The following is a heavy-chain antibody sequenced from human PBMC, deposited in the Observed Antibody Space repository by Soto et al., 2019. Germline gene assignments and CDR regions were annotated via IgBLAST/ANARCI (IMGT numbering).Heavy chain of an antibody. CDR3: ARGTAPYYYDSSGYYRHFDY. CDR1: GGTFSSYA. V-gene: IGHV1-69*06. Sequence: SVKVSCKASGGTFSSYAISWVRQAPGQGLEWMGGIIPIFGTANYAQKFQGRVTITADKSTRTAYMELSSLRSEDTAVYYCARGTAPYYYDSSGYYRHFDYWGQGTLVTVSS. CDR2: IIPIFGTA. D-gene: IGHD3-22*01. J-gene: IGHJ4*02.